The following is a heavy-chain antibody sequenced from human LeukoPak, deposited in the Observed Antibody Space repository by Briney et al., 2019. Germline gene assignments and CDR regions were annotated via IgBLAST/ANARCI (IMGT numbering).Heavy chain of an antibody. CDR3: AKSDGAAVAGTGNFDY. Sequence: GGSLRLSCAASGFTFSSYSMIWVRQAPGKGLEWVSYISSSSSTIYYADSVKGRVTISRDNAKNSLYLQMNSLRAEDMALYYCAKSDGAAVAGTGNFDYWGQGTLVTVSS. V-gene: IGHV3-48*04. CDR1: GFTFSSYS. D-gene: IGHD6-19*01. J-gene: IGHJ4*02. CDR2: ISSSSSTI.